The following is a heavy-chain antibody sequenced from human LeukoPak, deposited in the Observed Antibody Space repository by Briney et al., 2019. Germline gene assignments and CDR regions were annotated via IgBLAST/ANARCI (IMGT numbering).Heavy chain of an antibody. CDR1: GYTFTSYY. CDR3: ARDWITMVWEYSYYYYYGMDV. J-gene: IGHJ6*02. CDR2: IDPSGGST. Sequence: ASVKVSCKASGYTFTSYYMHWVRQAPGQGLEWIGIIDPSGGSTSYAQKFQGRVTMTRDTSTSTVYMELSSLRSEDTAVYYCARDWITMVWEYSYYYYYGMDVWGQGTTVTVSS. D-gene: IGHD3-10*01. V-gene: IGHV1-46*01.